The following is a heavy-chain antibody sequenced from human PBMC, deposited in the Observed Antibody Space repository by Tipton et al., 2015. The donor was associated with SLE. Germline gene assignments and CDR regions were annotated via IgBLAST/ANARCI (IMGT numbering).Heavy chain of an antibody. CDR2: IYDGDST. Sequence: SLRLSCAASGFTLSSYAMSWVRQAPGKGLEWVSIIYDGDSTYYADSVKGRFTISRDNSKNTLYLQMNSLRAEDTAVYYCAKGGRGSGTYYNAWYFDLWGRGTLVTVSS. V-gene: IGHV3-23*03. D-gene: IGHD3-10*01. CDR3: AKGGRGSGTYYNAWYFDL. CDR1: GFTLSSYA. J-gene: IGHJ2*01.